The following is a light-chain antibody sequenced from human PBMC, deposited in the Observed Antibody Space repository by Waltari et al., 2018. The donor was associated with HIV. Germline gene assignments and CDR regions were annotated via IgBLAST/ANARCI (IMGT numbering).Light chain of an antibody. V-gene: IGLV1-47*02. J-gene: IGLJ3*02. CDR3: AVWDDSPSGQV. CDR1: NSNIGRSS. Sequence: QSVVTQSPSSSGTPGQRVTISCPGSNSNIGRSSVYWFRHFPGTTPQLLIYSNTQRPPGVPDRCAGSKSGTSASLVISGVRSEDEADYYCAVWDDSPSGQVFGGGTKLTVL. CDR2: SNT.